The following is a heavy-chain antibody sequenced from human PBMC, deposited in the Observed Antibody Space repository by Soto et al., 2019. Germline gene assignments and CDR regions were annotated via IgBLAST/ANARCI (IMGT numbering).Heavy chain of an antibody. CDR3: ARAWGGNVFDY. V-gene: IGHV4-59*08. D-gene: IGHD3-16*01. CDR2: IYYSGST. Sequence: QVQLQESGPGLVKPSETLSLTCTVSGGSISSYYWSWIRQPPGKGLEWIGYIYYSGSTNYNPSLKRQVTISVNTPKIHFPLKVGSVPAADTAVYSCARAWGGNVFDYWGQGPLVTVSS. CDR1: GGSISSYY. J-gene: IGHJ4*02.